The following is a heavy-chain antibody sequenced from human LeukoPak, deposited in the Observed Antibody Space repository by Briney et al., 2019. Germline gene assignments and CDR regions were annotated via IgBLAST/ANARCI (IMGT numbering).Heavy chain of an antibody. V-gene: IGHV4-34*01. CDR2: INHSGST. J-gene: IGHJ3*02. D-gene: IGHD3-22*01. CDR1: GGSFSGYY. Sequence: SETLSLTCAVYGGSFSGYYWSWIRQPPGKGLERIGEINHSGSTNYNPSLKSRVTISLDTSRNQFSLKLSSVTAADTAVYYCARGVTYYYDSATGALDIWSQGTLVTVSS. CDR3: ARGVTYYYDSATGALDI.